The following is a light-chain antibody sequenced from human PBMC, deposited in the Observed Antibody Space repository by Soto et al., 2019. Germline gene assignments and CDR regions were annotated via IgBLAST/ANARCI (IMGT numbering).Light chain of an antibody. CDR2: GNS. J-gene: IGLJ3*02. CDR1: SSNIGACYD. Sequence: QSVLTQPPSVSGASGQRVTISCTGSSSNIGACYDVHWYQQLPGTAPKLLIYGNSNRPSGVPDRFSGSKSGTSASLAITGLQAEDEADYYCQSYDSSLSGWVFGGGTKVTVL. CDR3: QSYDSSLSGWV. V-gene: IGLV1-40*01.